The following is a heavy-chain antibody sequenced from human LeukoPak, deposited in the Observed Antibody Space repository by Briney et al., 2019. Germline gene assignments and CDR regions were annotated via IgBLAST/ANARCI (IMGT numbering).Heavy chain of an antibody. CDR1: GFTFSSYA. CDR2: ISGSGGST. J-gene: IGHJ4*02. Sequence: TGGSLRLSCAASGFTFSSYAMSWVRQAPGKGLEWVSAISGSGGSTYYADSVKGRFTISRDNSKNTLYLQMNSLRAENTAVYYCARASGSYEKYYFDYWGQGTLVTVSS. D-gene: IGHD1-26*01. CDR3: ARASGSYEKYYFDY. V-gene: IGHV3-23*01.